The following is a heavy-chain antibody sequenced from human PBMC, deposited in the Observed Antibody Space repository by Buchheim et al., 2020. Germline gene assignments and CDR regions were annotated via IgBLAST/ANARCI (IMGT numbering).Heavy chain of an antibody. Sequence: QVQLVESGGGVVQPGRSLRLSCAASGFTFSSHAMHWVRQPPGKGLEWVAIISYDGSYKAYPDSVKGRFTVSIDNFQNTLFLQMNSLRAEDTAVYYCGAEVGSREFDNWGQGTL. CDR2: ISYDGSYK. D-gene: IGHD2-2*01. CDR1: GFTFSSHA. CDR3: GAEVGSREFDN. V-gene: IGHV3-30*03. J-gene: IGHJ4*02.